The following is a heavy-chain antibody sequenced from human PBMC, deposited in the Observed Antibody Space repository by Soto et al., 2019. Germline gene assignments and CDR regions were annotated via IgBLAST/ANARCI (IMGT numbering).Heavy chain of an antibody. J-gene: IGHJ6*02. CDR1: GYTFTGYY. D-gene: IGHD1-26*01. CDR2: INPNGGGT. CDR3: ARAGWDSSMDV. V-gene: IGHV1-2*04. Sequence: ASAKVSCKASGYTFTGYYMPWVRQAPGQGLEWMGWINPNGGGTNYAQNFQGWVTMTRDTSISPAYMELGRLRSDDTAVCYCARAGWDSSMDVWGQGIRVTDSS.